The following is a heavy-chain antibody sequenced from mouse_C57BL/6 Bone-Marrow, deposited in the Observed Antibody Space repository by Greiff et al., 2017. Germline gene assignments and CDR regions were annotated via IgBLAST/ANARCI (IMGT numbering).Heavy chain of an antibody. Sequence: VQLQQSGAELARPGASVKLSCKASGYTFTGYGISWVKQRTGQGLEWIGEIFPRSGNTYYNEKFKGKATLTADKSSSTAYMELRSLTSEGSAVYFCDYYGSSYFDYWGQGNTLTVSS. J-gene: IGHJ2*01. CDR1: GYTFTGYG. V-gene: IGHV1-81*01. D-gene: IGHD1-1*01. CDR3: DYYGSSYFDY. CDR2: IFPRSGNT.